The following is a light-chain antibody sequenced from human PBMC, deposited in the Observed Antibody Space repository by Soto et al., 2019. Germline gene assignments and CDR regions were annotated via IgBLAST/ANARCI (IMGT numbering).Light chain of an antibody. CDR3: QTWGTGIVV. Sequence: VLTQSPSASASLGASVTLTCTLSSGHSSYAIAWHQQQPEKGPRYLMKLNSDGSHSKGDGIPDRLSGSSSGAERYLTISSLQSEDEADYYCQTWGTGIVVFGGGTKLTVL. V-gene: IGLV4-69*01. J-gene: IGLJ2*01. CDR1: SGHSSYA. CDR2: LNSDGSH.